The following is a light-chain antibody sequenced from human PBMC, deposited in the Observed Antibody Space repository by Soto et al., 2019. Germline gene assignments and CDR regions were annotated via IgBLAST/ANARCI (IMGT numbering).Light chain of an antibody. CDR2: DAS. CDR3: QQYDGWPET. V-gene: IGKV3-15*01. J-gene: IGKJ1*01. CDR1: QSVSSN. Sequence: EKVMTQSPATLSVSQGERATLSCRASQSVSSNLAWYQQKPGQAPRLLIYDASTRATGIPARFSGSGSGTEFTLTISSLQSEDLAVYYCQQYDGWPETFGQGTKVDIK.